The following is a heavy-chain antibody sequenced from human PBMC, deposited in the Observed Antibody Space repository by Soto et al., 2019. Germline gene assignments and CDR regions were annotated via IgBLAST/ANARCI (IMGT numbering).Heavy chain of an antibody. CDR2: IYPGDSDT. D-gene: IGHD3-22*01. CDR1: GYSFTSYW. V-gene: IGHV5-51*01. J-gene: IGHJ4*02. CDR3: ARLTDYYDSSGYYENFDY. Sequence: PGESLKISCKGSGYSFTSYWIGWVRQMPGKGMEWMGIIYPGDSDTRYSPSFQGQVTISADKSISTAYLQWSSLKASDTAMYYCARLTDYYDSSGYYENFDYWGRGTLVTVSS.